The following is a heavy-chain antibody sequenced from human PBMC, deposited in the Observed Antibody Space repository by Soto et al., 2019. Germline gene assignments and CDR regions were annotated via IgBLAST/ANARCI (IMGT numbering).Heavy chain of an antibody. CDR3: ARVPTTVTTPGMAV. CDR1: GFTFSSYG. CDR2: INPDGSTT. Sequence: EVQLVESGGGLVQPGGSLRLSCAASGFTFSSYGMHWVRQAPGEGLMWVSRINPDGSTTSYADSVKGRFTISRDNSKNTLYLQMNSLRVADTAVYYGARVPTTVTTPGMAVWGQGTTVTVSS. V-gene: IGHV3-74*01. D-gene: IGHD4-4*01. J-gene: IGHJ6*02.